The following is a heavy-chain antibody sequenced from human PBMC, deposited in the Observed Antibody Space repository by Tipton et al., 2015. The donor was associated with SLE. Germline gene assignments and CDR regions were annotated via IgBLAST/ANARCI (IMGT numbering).Heavy chain of an antibody. J-gene: IGHJ4*02. CDR2: IWYDDGNYK. CDR3: ARLDPVNTALLS. V-gene: IGHV3-33*08. Sequence: SLRLSCAASGFTFSSYAMHWVRQAPGKGLEWVAVIWYDDGNYKFYADSVKGRFTISRDYSKNALYLQMNSLRVEDTAVYYCARLDPVNTALLSWGRGTPVTVSS. D-gene: IGHD5-18*01. CDR1: GFTFSSYA.